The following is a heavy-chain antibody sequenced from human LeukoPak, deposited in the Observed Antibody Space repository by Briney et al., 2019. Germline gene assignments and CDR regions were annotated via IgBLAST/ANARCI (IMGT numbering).Heavy chain of an antibody. CDR3: ARGYSSGWYDY. D-gene: IGHD6-19*01. CDR2: IIPIFGTA. CDR1: GGTFSSYA. J-gene: IGHJ4*02. Sequence: GASVKVSCKASGGTFSSYAISWVRQAPGQGLEWMGGIIPIFGTANYAQKFQGRVTITRDTSASTAYMELSSLRSEDTTVYYCARGYSSGWYDYWGQGTLVTVSS. V-gene: IGHV1-69*05.